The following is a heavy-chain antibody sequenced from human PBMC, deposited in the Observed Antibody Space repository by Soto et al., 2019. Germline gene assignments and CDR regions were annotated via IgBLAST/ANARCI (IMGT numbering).Heavy chain of an antibody. CDR3: ARIRLGYCTSGSCYSRY. D-gene: IGHD2-2*02. J-gene: IGHJ4*01. CDR2: IYPGDSDT. Sequence: GESLKISCKGSGYSFISYWIGWVRQMPGKGLEGMGIIYPGDSDTRYSPSFQGQVTISADKSISTAYLQWSSLKASDTAMYYCARIRLGYCTSGSCYSRYWVQGSLVTASS. V-gene: IGHV5-51*01. CDR1: GYSFISYW.